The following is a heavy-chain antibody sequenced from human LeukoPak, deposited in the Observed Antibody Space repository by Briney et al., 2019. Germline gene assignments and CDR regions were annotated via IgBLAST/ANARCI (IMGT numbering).Heavy chain of an antibody. J-gene: IGHJ3*02. CDR3: AKDLITMIVVVNPDAFDI. CDR1: GFTFSSYA. D-gene: IGHD3-22*01. V-gene: IGHV3-23*01. Sequence: PGGSLRLSCAASGFTFSSYAMSWVRQAPGKGLEWVSAISGSGGSTYYADSVKGRFTISRDNSKNTLYLQMNSLRAEDTAVYYCAKDLITMIVVVNPDAFDIWGQGTMVTVSS. CDR2: ISGSGGST.